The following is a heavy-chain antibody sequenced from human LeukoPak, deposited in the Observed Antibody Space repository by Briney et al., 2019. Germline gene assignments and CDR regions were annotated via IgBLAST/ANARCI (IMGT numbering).Heavy chain of an antibody. V-gene: IGHV3-7*01. Sequence: GGSLRLSCAASGLTFSSYWMSWVRQAPGKGLEWVANIKQDGSEKHYVDSVTGRFTISRDNTKNSLYLQMNSLRADVTAVYYCARDLAGPPQEAYDIWGQGTMVTVSS. CDR1: GLTFSSYW. J-gene: IGHJ3*02. CDR3: ARDLAGPPQEAYDI. CDR2: IKQDGSEK.